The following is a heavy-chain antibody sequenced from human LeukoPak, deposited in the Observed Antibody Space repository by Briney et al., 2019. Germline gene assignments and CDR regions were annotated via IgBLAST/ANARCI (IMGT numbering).Heavy chain of an antibody. CDR2: ISTSVGYT. V-gene: IGHV3-23*01. J-gene: IGHJ4*02. CDR1: GFTFSNYA. Sequence: TRGSPRLSCAASGFTFSNYAMSWVRQAPGKGLDWVSVISTSVGYTYYADSVKGRFTISRDNSKNMLYLQMNSLRADDTAVYYCAKYHGSGGRYFDYWGQGTLVTVSS. CDR3: AKYHGSGGRYFDY. D-gene: IGHD3-10*01.